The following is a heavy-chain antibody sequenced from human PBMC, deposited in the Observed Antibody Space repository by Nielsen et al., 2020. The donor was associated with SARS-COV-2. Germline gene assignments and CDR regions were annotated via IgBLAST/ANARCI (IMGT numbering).Heavy chain of an antibody. CDR2: TSGGGHSK. Sequence: GGSLRLSCAASGFTFSSYAMSWVRQAPGKGLEWVSGTSGGGHSKYYADSVKGRFTISRDSSKNTLYLQMNSLRAEDTAVYYCAKDDSQYSGSPFDSWGQGTLVTVSS. J-gene: IGHJ4*02. CDR1: GFTFSSYA. V-gene: IGHV3-23*01. D-gene: IGHD1-26*01. CDR3: AKDDSQYSGSPFDS.